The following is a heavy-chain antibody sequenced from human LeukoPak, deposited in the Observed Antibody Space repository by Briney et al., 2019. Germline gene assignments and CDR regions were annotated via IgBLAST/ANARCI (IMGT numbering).Heavy chain of an antibody. Sequence: ASVKVSCKASGYTFTSYAMHWVRQAPGQRLEWMGWINAGNGNTKYSQKFQGRVTITRDTSASTAYMELSSLRSEDTAVYYCARDTEIHMVRGVIEYFDYWGQGTLVTVSS. D-gene: IGHD3-10*01. V-gene: IGHV1-3*01. CDR3: ARDTEIHMVRGVIEYFDY. J-gene: IGHJ4*02. CDR2: INAGNGNT. CDR1: GYTFTSYA.